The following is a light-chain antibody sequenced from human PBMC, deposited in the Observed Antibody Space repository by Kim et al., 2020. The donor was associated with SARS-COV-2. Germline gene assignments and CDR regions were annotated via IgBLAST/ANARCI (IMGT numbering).Light chain of an antibody. Sequence: DIQLTQSPSFLSASVGDRVTITCRASQGISSYLACYQQKPGKAPKLLIYAASTLQSGVPSRFSGSGSGTEFTLTISSLQPEDFATYYCQQLRTFGQGTRLEIK. J-gene: IGKJ5*01. CDR1: QGISSY. CDR3: QQLRT. CDR2: AAS. V-gene: IGKV1-9*01.